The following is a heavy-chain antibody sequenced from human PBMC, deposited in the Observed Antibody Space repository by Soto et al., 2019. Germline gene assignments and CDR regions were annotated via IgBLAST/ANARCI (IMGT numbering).Heavy chain of an antibody. Sequence: GSLRLSCAASGFTFDDYTMHWVRQAPGKGLEWVSLISWDGGSTYYADSVKGRFTISRDNSKNSLYLQMNSLRTEDTALYYCAKVGYSGYDPQDYYYGMDVWGPGTTVTVSS. D-gene: IGHD5-12*01. CDR2: ISWDGGST. CDR1: GFTFDDYT. V-gene: IGHV3-43*01. CDR3: AKVGYSGYDPQDYYYGMDV. J-gene: IGHJ6*02.